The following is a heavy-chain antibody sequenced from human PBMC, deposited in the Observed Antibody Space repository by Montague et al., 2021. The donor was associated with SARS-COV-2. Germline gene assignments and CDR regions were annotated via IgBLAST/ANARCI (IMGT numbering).Heavy chain of an antibody. Sequence: SETLSLTCAVSRGSVSVYYWTWVRQPPGKGLEWIGEINDSGATNYNPSLKGRVTLSLDTSKEQFSLRLTSLTAADTALYFCARGRPVQGSFRHFDSMSSGALDVWAQGSLVTVSS. CDR1: RGSVSVYY. V-gene: IGHV4-34*01. J-gene: IGHJ3*01. CDR2: INDSGAT. D-gene: IGHD3-9*01. CDR3: ARGRPVQGSFRHFDSMSSGALDV.